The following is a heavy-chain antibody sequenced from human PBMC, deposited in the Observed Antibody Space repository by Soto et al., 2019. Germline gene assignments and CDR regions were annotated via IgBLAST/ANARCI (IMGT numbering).Heavy chain of an antibody. CDR2: ISGGGGST. CDR3: AKTSTVTTYPLY. Sequence: GGSLRLSCAASGFTFSSYAMSWVRQAPGKGLEWVSAISGGGGSTYYADSVKGRFTISRDNSKNTLYLQMNSLRAEDTAVYYCAKTSTVTTYPLYWGQGTLVTVSS. J-gene: IGHJ4*02. V-gene: IGHV3-23*01. CDR1: GFTFSSYA. D-gene: IGHD4-17*01.